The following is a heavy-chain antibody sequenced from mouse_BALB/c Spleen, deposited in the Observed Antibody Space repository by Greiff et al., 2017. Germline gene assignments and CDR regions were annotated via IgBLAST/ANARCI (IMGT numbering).Heavy chain of an antibody. V-gene: IGHV14-4*02. J-gene: IGHJ3*01. CDR2: IDPENGDT. CDR3: NAEGEFAY. CDR1: GFNIKDYY. Sequence: VQLQQSGAELVRSGASVKLSCTASGFNIKDYYMHWVKQRPEQGLEWIGWIDPENGDTEYAPKFQGKATMTADTSSNTAYLQLSSLTSEDTAVYYCNAEGEFAYWGQGTLVTVSA.